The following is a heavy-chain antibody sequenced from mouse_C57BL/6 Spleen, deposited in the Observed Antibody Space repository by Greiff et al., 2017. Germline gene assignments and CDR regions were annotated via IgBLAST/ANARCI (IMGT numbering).Heavy chain of an antibody. V-gene: IGHV1-64*01. CDR1: GYTFTSYW. J-gene: IGHJ2*01. D-gene: IGHD1-1*01. Sequence: QVQLQQPGAELVKPGASVKLSCKASGYTFTSYWMHWVKQRPGQGLEWIGMIHPNSGSTNYNEKFKSKATLTVDKSSSPAYMQLSSLTSEDSAVYYCASLITTVVYFDYWGQGTTLTVSS. CDR2: IHPNSGST. CDR3: ASLITTVVYFDY.